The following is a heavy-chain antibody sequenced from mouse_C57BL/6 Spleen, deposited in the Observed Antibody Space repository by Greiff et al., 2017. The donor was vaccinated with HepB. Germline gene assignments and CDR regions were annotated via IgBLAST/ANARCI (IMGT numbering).Heavy chain of an antibody. J-gene: IGHJ1*03. CDR1: GYTFTSYW. CDR2: IHPNSGST. V-gene: IGHV1-64*01. Sequence: VQLQQPGAELVKPGASVKLSCKASGYTFTSYWMHWVKQRPGQGLEWIGMIHPNSGSTNYNEKFKSKATLTVDKSSSTAYMQLSSLTSEDSAVYYCARSTMVTTDWYFDVWGTGTTVTVSS. D-gene: IGHD2-2*01. CDR3: ARSTMVTTDWYFDV.